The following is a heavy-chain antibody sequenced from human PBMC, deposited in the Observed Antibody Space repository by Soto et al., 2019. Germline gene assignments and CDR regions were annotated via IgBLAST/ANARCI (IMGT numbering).Heavy chain of an antibody. V-gene: IGHV4-31*03. CDR2: IYYSGST. CDR3: ARAQDDWFDP. Sequence: SETLSLTCTVSGGSISSGGYYWSWIRQHPGKGLEWIGYIYYSGSTYYNPSLKSRVTISVDTPKNQFSLKLSSVTAADTAVYYCARAQDDWFDPWGQGTLVTVSS. CDR1: GGSISSGGYY. J-gene: IGHJ5*02.